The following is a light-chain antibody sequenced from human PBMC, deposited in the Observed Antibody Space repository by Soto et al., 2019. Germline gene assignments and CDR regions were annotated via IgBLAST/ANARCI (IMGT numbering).Light chain of an antibody. CDR1: QSIISNY. CDR3: QQYATSPPT. Sequence: EIVLTQSPGTVSLSPGERATLSCRASQSIISNYLAWYQQKPGQAPRLLIYAASSRATGIPDRFSGSGSATDCTITVSRLEPEDFAVYYCQQYATSPPTFGGGTKLEIK. V-gene: IGKV3-20*01. CDR2: AAS. J-gene: IGKJ4*01.